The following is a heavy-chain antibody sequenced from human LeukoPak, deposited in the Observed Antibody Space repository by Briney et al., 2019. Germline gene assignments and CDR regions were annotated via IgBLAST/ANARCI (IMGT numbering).Heavy chain of an antibody. CDR1: GYSISSDYY. J-gene: IGHJ3*02. CDR3: ARDLYTGSGFAFDI. D-gene: IGHD3-22*01. CDR2: IFHNGNT. V-gene: IGHV4-38-2*02. Sequence: SETLSLTCTVSGYSISSDYYWGWIRQPPGKGLEWIGNIFHNGNTYYNPSLKSRVTMSIDTSKNQFSLKLSSVTAADTAVYYCARDLYTGSGFAFDIWGQGTMVTVSS.